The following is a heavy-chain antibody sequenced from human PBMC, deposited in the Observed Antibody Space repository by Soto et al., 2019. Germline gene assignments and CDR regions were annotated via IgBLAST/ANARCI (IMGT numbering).Heavy chain of an antibody. CDR2: IYNSGST. CDR1: GGSINSGGYY. J-gene: IGHJ4*02. V-gene: IGHV4-31*03. CDR3: ARGITMVRGVIHTPYFDY. D-gene: IGHD3-10*01. Sequence: QVQLQESGPGLVKPSQTLSLTCTVSGGSINSGGYYWSWIRQHPGKGLEWIGYIYNSGSTYYNPSLTSRVTIAVDTSKNQFSLKLSSVTAADTAVYCCARGITMVRGVIHTPYFDYWGQGTLVTVSS.